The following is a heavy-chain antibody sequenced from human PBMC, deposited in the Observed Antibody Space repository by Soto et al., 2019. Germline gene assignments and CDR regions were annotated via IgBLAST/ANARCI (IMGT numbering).Heavy chain of an antibody. CDR1: GFTFSHYA. D-gene: IGHD2-2*01. CDR2: IDRDGHT. Sequence: EVQLVESGGALVQPGGSLSLPCSASGFTFSHYARDCVRQATGKGLEWVSAIDRDGHTYYLGSVTGRFTISRENAKSSFYLQVNSLRAEDTAVYYCARLDTNGFHYFADWGQGILVPVSS. CDR3: ARLDTNGFHYFAD. J-gene: IGHJ4*02. V-gene: IGHV3-13*01.